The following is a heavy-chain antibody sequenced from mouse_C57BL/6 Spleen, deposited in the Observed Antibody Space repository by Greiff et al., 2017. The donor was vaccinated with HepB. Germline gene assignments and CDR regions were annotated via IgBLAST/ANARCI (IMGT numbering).Heavy chain of an antibody. CDR3: TFGAMDY. Sequence: DVKVEESGGGLVQPGGSMKLSCVASGFTFSNYWMNWVRQSPDKGLEWVAQIRLKSDNYATHYAESVKGRFTISRDDSKSSVYLQMNNLRAEDTGIYYCTFGAMDYWGQGTSVTVSS. V-gene: IGHV6-3*01. J-gene: IGHJ4*01. CDR1: GFTFSNYW. CDR2: IRLKSDNYAT.